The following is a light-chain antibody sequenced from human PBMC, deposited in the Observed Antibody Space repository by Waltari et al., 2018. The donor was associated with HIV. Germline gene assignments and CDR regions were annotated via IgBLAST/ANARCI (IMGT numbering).Light chain of an antibody. CDR1: SSNIGSNT. V-gene: IGLV1-44*01. CDR3: AAWDDSLNGPV. CDR2: SNN. Sequence: QSVLTQPPSASGTPGQRVTISCSGSSSNIGSNTVNWYQRLPGTAPKLLIYSNNLRPAGVPDRFSGSKSGTSASLAISGLQSEDETDYFCAAWDDSLNGPVFGGGTKLTVL. J-gene: IGLJ2*01.